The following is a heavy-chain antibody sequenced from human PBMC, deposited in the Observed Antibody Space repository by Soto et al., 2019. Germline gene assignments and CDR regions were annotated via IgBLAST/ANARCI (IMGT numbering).Heavy chain of an antibody. V-gene: IGHV3-66*01. J-gene: IGHJ4*02. D-gene: IGHD3-22*01. Sequence: EVQLVESGGGLVQPGGSLRLSCAAYGFTVSRNFMNWVRQAPGKGLEWVSVIHSGGSTYYADSVKGRFTISRDNSKNTLYLQMNSLRAEDTAVYYCARGGPRSSGYDPFDYWGQGTLVTVSS. CDR3: ARGGPRSSGYDPFDY. CDR1: GFTVSRNF. CDR2: IHSGGST.